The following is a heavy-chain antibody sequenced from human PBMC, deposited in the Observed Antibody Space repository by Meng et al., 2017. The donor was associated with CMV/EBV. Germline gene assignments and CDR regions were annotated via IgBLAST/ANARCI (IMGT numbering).Heavy chain of an antibody. CDR2: ISAYNGNT. D-gene: IGHD2-2*01. CDR3: ARDYSPYQLLSPYYYYGMDV. CDR1: GYTFTSYG. J-gene: IGHJ6*02. V-gene: IGHV1-18*01. Sequence: ASVKVSCKASGYTFTSYGISWVRQAPGQGLEWMGWISAYNGNTNYAQKLQGRVTMTTDTSTSTAYMELRSLRSDDTAVYYCARDYSPYQLLSPYYYYGMDVWGQGTTVTVSS.